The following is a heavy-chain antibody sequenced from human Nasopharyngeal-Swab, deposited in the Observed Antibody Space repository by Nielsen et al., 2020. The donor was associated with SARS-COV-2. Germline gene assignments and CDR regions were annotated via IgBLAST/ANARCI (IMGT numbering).Heavy chain of an antibody. V-gene: IGHV4-34*01. D-gene: IGHD3-16*02. CDR1: GGSFSGYY. J-gene: IGHJ5*02. Sequence: SQTLSLTCAVYGGSFSGYYWSWIRQPPGKGLEWIGEVNHSGSTYYNPSLKSRVAISVDTSKNQFSLKLSSVTAADTAVYYCARGKNYVWGPYRYNGWFDPWGQGTLVTVSS. CDR3: ARGKNYVWGPYRYNGWFDP. CDR2: VNHSGST.